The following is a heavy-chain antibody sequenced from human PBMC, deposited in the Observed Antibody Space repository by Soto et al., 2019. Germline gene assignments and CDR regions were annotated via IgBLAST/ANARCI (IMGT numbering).Heavy chain of an antibody. CDR2: IRSKANSYAT. V-gene: IGHV3-73*01. J-gene: IGHJ4*02. D-gene: IGHD1-26*01. CDR3: TRRPPVGATVSSDY. Sequence: GGSLRLSCAASGFTFSGSAMHWVRQASGKGLEWVGRIRSKANSYATAYAASVKGRFTISRDDSKNTAYLQMNSLKTEDTAVYYCTRRPPVGATVSSDYWGQGTLVTVSS. CDR1: GFTFSGSA.